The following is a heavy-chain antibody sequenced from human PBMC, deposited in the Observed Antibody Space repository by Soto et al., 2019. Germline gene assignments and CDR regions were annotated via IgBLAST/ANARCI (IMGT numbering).Heavy chain of an antibody. CDR1: GFTFSNYW. V-gene: IGHV3-7*01. CDR2: INEDGSEK. Sequence: EVQLVESGGGLVQPGGSLRLSCAASGFTFSNYWMNWVRQAPGKGLEWVANINEDGSEKYYVDSAKDRFTISRDNAKNSLYLQMSSLRAEDTAMYYCARDLFDYWGQGTLVTVSS. CDR3: ARDLFDY. J-gene: IGHJ4*02.